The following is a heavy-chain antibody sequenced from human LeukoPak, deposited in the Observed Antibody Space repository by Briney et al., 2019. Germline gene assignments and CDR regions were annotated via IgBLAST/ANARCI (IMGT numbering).Heavy chain of an antibody. J-gene: IGHJ4*02. CDR1: GFTFSSYG. CDR2: ISGSSSTI. Sequence: GGSLRLSCADSGFTFSSYGMNWVRKAPGKGLEWVSYISGSSSTIYHADSVKGRFIISRDNAKNSLYLQMNSLRDEGTAVYYCARGLLGRGGGSFDYWGQGTLVTVSS. D-gene: IGHD3-10*01. V-gene: IGHV3-48*02. CDR3: ARGLLGRGGGSFDY.